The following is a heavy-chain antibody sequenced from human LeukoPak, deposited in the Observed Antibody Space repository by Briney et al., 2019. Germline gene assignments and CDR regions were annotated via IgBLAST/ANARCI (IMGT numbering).Heavy chain of an antibody. J-gene: IGHJ4*02. D-gene: IGHD1-26*01. Sequence: PGGSLRLPCAASGFTFSGYSMNWVRQAPGKGLEWVSYITSSSSAIYYADSVKGRFTISRDNARNSLYLQMNSLRAEDTAVYYCARVRGSYHFDYWGQGTLVTVSS. CDR2: ITSSSSAI. CDR3: ARVRGSYHFDY. V-gene: IGHV3-48*01. CDR1: GFTFSGYS.